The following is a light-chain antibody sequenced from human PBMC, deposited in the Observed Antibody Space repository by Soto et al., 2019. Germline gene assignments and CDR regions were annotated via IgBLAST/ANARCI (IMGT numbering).Light chain of an antibody. CDR1: SSDVGGYNY. J-gene: IGLJ1*01. Sequence: QSALTQPASVSGSPGQSITISCTGTSSDVGGYNYVSWYQQHPGKAPKLMIYDVSKRPSGVPDRFSGSKSGNTASLTISGLQAEDEAEYYCSSYAGSYSFVFGTGTKLTVL. V-gene: IGLV2-11*01. CDR3: SSYAGSYSFV. CDR2: DVS.